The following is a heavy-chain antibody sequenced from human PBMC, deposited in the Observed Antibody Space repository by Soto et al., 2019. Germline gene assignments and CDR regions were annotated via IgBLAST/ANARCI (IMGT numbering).Heavy chain of an antibody. V-gene: IGHV3-30*18. CDR1: GLSFSSFG. CDR3: AKDSEGFEWFGFCAY. Sequence: PGGSLRLSCGVSGLSFSSFGMHWVRQAPGKGLEWLSVISYDGREEYYADSVKGRLTISRDNSKNTLYLQMDSLRADDTAVYYCAKDSEGFEWFGFCAYWGKGTLVTVSS. CDR2: ISYDGREE. J-gene: IGHJ4*02. D-gene: IGHD3-3*01.